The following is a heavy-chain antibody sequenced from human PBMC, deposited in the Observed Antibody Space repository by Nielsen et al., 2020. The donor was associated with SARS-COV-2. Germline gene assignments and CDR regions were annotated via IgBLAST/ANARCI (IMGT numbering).Heavy chain of an antibody. V-gene: IGHV3-23*01. CDR1: GFTFDIYA. CDR2: ISGNGGST. Sequence: GGSLRLSCVASGFTFDIYAMSWVRQAPGKGLEWVSSISGNGGSTYYTGSVKGRFTMSRDNSKNSLYLQMNSLRAEDTAVYYCARESYSWSWYGPDYWGQGTQVTVSS. D-gene: IGHD1-26*01. J-gene: IGHJ4*02. CDR3: ARESYSWSWYGPDY.